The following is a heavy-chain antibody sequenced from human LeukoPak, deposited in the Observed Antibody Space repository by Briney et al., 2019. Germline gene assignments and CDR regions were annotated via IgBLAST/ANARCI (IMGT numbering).Heavy chain of an antibody. CDR3: ARHSVVPTAFDY. CDR2: INHSGST. D-gene: IGHD2-2*01. Sequence: PSETLSLTCAVYGGSFSGYYWSWIRQPPGKGLEWIGEINHSGSTNYNPSLKSRVTMSVDTSKNQFSLRLSSVTAADTAVYYCARHSVVPTAFDYWGQGTLVTVSS. CDR1: GGSFSGYY. J-gene: IGHJ4*02. V-gene: IGHV4-34*01.